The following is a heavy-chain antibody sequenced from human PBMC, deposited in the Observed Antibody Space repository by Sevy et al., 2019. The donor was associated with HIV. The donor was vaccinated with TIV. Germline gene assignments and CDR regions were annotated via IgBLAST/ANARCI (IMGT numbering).Heavy chain of an antibody. D-gene: IGHD3-22*01. Sequence: ASVKVSCKASGYTFTGYYIHWVRQAPGLGLEWMGWMSPNSGGTNYAQKFQGRVTMTRDTSISTAYMELSRLKSNDTAVYYCTRGPSGFSGSDLAYWGQGTLVTVSS. CDR1: GYTFTGYY. CDR2: MSPNSGGT. CDR3: TRGPSGFSGSDLAY. V-gene: IGHV1-2*02. J-gene: IGHJ4*02.